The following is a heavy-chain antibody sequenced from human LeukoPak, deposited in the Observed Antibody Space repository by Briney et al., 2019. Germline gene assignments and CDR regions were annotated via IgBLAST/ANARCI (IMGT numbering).Heavy chain of an antibody. Sequence: PSETLSLTCIVSGGSISSYYWSWIRQPPGKGLEWIGYTYYSGSTNYNPSLKSRVTISVDTSKNQFSLKLSSVTAADTAVYYCARAMIDDAFDIWGQGTMVTVSS. J-gene: IGHJ3*02. CDR2: TYYSGST. V-gene: IGHV4-59*01. D-gene: IGHD3-22*01. CDR1: GGSISSYY. CDR3: ARAMIDDAFDI.